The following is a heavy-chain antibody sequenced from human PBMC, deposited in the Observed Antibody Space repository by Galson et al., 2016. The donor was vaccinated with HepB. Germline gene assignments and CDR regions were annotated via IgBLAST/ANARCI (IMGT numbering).Heavy chain of an antibody. D-gene: IGHD5/OR15-5a*01. CDR3: AKDLGKSVGTIAY. V-gene: IGHV3-9*01. CDR2: ISWNTGNK. Sequence: SLRLSCAGSGFTFGNYAMHWVRQPPGKGLEWVSGISWNTGNKVYADSVWGRFTISRDNAKNSLYLQMNSLRAEDTALYYCAKDLGKSVGTIAYWGQGALVTVSS. CDR1: GFTFGNYA. J-gene: IGHJ4*02.